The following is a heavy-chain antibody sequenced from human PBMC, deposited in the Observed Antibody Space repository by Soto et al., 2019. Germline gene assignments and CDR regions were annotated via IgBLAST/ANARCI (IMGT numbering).Heavy chain of an antibody. Sequence: GGSLRLSCAASGFTFSSYAMSWVRQAPGKGLEWVSAISGSGGSTYYAESVKGRFTISRDNSKNKLYLQMNRLRAEDTAVYYCASHLYGSTYYYYMDVWGKGTTVTVSS. D-gene: IGHD3-10*01. J-gene: IGHJ6*03. CDR3: ASHLYGSTYYYYMDV. CDR1: GFTFSSYA. V-gene: IGHV3-23*01. CDR2: ISGSGGST.